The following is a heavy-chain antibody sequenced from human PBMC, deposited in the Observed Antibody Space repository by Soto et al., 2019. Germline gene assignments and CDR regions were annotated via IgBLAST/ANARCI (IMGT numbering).Heavy chain of an antibody. J-gene: IGHJ4*02. Sequence: QVQLVQSGAEVKKPGSSVKVSCKASGGTFSSYAISWVRQAPGQGLEWMGGIIPVLGTGIYAQKFQGRVTITADKSTNTAYMELSSVRSEETAVYFCARVGGTGGYTYGLDYWGQGTLVTVSS. CDR1: GGTFSSYA. CDR2: IIPVLGTG. CDR3: ARVGGTGGYTYGLDY. V-gene: IGHV1-69*06. D-gene: IGHD5-18*01.